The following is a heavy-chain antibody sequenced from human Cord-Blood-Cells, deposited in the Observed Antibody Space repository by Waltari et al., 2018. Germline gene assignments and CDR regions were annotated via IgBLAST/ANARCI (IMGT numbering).Heavy chain of an antibody. CDR3: AKDVNWNFDY. J-gene: IGHJ4*02. V-gene: IGHV3-30*18. Sequence: QVQLVESGGGVVQPGRPMSPSCAASGCTFSTYGLPWVRQAPGKGREWVAVISDDGSNKYYADSVKGRFTISRDNSKNTLYLQMNSLRAEDTAVYYCAKDVNWNFDYWGQGTLVTVSS. D-gene: IGHD1-20*01. CDR2: ISDDGSNK. CDR1: GCTFSTYG.